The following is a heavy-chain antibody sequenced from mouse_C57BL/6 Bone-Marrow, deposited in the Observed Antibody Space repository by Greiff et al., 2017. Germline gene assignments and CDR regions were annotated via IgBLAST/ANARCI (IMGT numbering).Heavy chain of an antibody. V-gene: IGHV1-69*01. CDR3: ARGGSFAY. J-gene: IGHJ3*01. CDR2: IDPSDSYT. CDR1: GYTFTSYW. Sequence: VQLQQSGAELVMPGASVKLSCKASGYTFTSYWMHWVKQRPGQGLEWIGEIDPSDSYTNYNQKFQGKSTLTVDKSSSTAYMQRSSRTSEDSAVYYCARGGSFAYWGQGTLVTVSA.